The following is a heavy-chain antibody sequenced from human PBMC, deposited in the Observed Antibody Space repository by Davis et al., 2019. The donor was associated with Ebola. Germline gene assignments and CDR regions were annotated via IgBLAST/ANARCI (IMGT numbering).Heavy chain of an antibody. J-gene: IGHJ6*02. D-gene: IGHD6-13*01. CDR2: ISSRSSYI. CDR3: AREREQQLVHYYYGLDV. CDR1: GFTFSSYS. Sequence: GESLKISCAASGFTFSSYSMNWVRQAPGKGLEWVSCISSRSSYIYYADSVKGRFTLSRDNAKNSVYLQMNSLRAEDTAVYYCAREREQQLVHYYYGLDVWGLGTTVTVSS. V-gene: IGHV3-21*06.